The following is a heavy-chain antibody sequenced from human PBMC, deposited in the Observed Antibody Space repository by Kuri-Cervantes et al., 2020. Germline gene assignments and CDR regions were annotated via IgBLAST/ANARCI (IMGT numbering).Heavy chain of an antibody. CDR1: GYTFTSYA. D-gene: IGHD5-12*01. J-gene: IGHJ4*02. CDR2: INAGNGNT. CDR3: ARTRDSGYDSPLFDY. V-gene: IGHV1-3*01. Sequence: ASVKVSCKASGYTFTSYAMHWVRQAPGQRPEWMGWINAGNGNTKYSQKFQGRVTITRDTSTSTAYMELRSLRSDDTAVYYRARTRDSGYDSPLFDYWGQGTLVTVSS.